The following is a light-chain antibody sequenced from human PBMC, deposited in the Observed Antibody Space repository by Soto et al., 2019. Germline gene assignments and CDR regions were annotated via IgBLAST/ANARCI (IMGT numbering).Light chain of an antibody. V-gene: IGKV1-39*01. CDR3: QQSYNIPRT. J-gene: IGKJ1*01. Sequence: DIQMTQSPSSLSASVGDRVSITCRASETINSFLNWYQQKAGNAPKLLIYAASTLQSGVPSRFSGSKSGTNFTLTISRLHPEDFATYYCQQSYNIPRTFGQGTKVEIK. CDR2: AAS. CDR1: ETINSF.